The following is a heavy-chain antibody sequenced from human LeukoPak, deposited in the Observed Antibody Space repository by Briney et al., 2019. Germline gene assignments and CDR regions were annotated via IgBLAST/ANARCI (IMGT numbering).Heavy chain of an antibody. V-gene: IGHV4-39*07. J-gene: IGHJ2*01. D-gene: IGHD5-18*01. CDR1: GGSISSSSYY. CDR3: ASCYRYGYRYFDL. CDR2: IYYSGST. Sequence: SETLSLTCTVSGGSISSSSYYWGWIRQPPGKGLEWIGSIYYSGSTYYNPSLKSRVTISVDTSKNQFSLKLSSVTAADTAVYYCASCYRYGYRYFDLWGRGTLVTVSS.